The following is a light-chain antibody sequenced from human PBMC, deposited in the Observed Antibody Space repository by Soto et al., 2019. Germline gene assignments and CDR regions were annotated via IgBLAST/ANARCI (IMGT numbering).Light chain of an antibody. J-gene: IGKJ5*01. CDR1: QSISSW. V-gene: IGKV1-12*01. CDR3: QQADSFPVT. CDR2: AAS. Sequence: DIQMTQSPSFASASVGDRVTITCRTNQSISSWLGWYQQKPGKAPKLLIYAASSLQSGVPSRFSGSGSGIDFTLTISSLQPEDFATYYCQQADSFPVTFGQGTRLEIK.